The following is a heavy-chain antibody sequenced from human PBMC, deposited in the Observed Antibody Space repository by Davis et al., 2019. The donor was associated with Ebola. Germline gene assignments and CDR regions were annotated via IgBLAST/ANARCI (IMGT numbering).Heavy chain of an antibody. V-gene: IGHV3-23*01. CDR1: GFTFTSYS. CDR3: AKAYCSSTSCYTWAFDY. Sequence: GESLKISCAASGFTFTSYSMTWVRQAPGKGLEWVSGISGSDSSTYYADSVKGRFTFSRDNSKNTLYLQMNSLRAEDTAVYYCAKAYCSSTSCYTWAFDYWGQGTLVTVSS. J-gene: IGHJ4*02. D-gene: IGHD2-2*02. CDR2: ISGSDSST.